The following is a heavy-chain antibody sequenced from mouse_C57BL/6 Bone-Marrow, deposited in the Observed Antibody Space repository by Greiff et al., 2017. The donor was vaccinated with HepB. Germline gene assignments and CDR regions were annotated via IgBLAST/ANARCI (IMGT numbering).Heavy chain of an antibody. J-gene: IGHJ2*01. Sequence: VKLQESGPELVKPGASVKISCKASGYSFTSYYIHWVKQRPGQGLEWIGWIYPGSGNTKYNEKFKGKATLTADTSSSTAYMQLSSLTSEDSAVYYCARSYFFDYWGQGTTLTVSS. D-gene: IGHD1-1*01. CDR2: IYPGSGNT. V-gene: IGHV1-66*01. CDR1: GYSFTSYY. CDR3: ARSYFFDY.